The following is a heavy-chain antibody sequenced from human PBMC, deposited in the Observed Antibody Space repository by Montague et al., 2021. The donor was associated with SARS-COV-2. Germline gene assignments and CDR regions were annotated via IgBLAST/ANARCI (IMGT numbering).Heavy chain of an antibody. CDR3: ARIRDYDILTGSYSGFDY. J-gene: IGHJ4*02. V-gene: IGHV2-70*18. D-gene: IGHD3-9*01. CDR1: GDSIGYFY. CDR2: IDWDDDK. Sequence: TLSLTCTVSGDSIGYFYWSWIRQPPGKALEWLALIDWDDDKYYSTSLETRLTISKDTSKNQVVLTMTNMDPVDTATYYCARIRDYDILTGSYSGFDYWGQGTLVTVSS.